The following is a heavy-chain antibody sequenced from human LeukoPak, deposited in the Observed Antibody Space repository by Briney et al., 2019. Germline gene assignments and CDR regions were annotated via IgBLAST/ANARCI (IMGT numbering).Heavy chain of an antibody. CDR1: GFTFDDYA. CDR3: AKGDRLRSYYYYYYMDV. D-gene: IGHD5-12*01. V-gene: IGHV3-43D*03. CDR2: ISWDGGST. J-gene: IGHJ6*03. Sequence: GGSLRLSCAASGFTFDDYAMHWVRQAPGKGLEWVSLISWDGGSTYYADSVKGRFTISRDNSKNSLYLQMNSLRAEDTALYYCAKGDRLRSYYYYYYMDVWGKGTTVTVSS.